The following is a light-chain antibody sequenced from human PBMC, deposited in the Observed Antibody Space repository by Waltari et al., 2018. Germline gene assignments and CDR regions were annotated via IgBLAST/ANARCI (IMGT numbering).Light chain of an antibody. CDR3: QQSYSVLWT. CDR1: QSISSY. J-gene: IGKJ1*01. CDR2: AAS. V-gene: IGKV1-39*01. Sequence: DIQMTQSPSSLSTSVGDRVTITCRASQSISSYLNWYQQKPGKAPKLLIYAASRLESGVPPRFSGSGSGTDFTLTISSLQPEDFGTYYCQQSYSVLWTFGQGTKVDIK.